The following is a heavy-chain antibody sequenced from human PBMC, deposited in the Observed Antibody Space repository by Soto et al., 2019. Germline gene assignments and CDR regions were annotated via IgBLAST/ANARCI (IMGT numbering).Heavy chain of an antibody. V-gene: IGHV1-69*12. D-gene: IGHD5-12*01. J-gene: IGHJ5*02. CDR3: AKDGGADGYFGNWLDP. CDR2: IIPIFGTT. CDR1: GGTFSNYA. Sequence: QVHLVQSGAEVMKPGASVNVSCKASGGTFSNYAITWVRQAPGQGLEWVGGIIPIFGTTNVAQKVKGRVTITADESTTTANMELSGLRSDDTAVYYCAKDGGADGYFGNWLDPWGQGTLVTVSS.